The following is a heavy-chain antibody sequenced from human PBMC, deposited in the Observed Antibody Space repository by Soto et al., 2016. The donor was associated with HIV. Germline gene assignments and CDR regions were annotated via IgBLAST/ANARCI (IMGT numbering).Heavy chain of an antibody. CDR3: ARAAVGGYLNWYFDL. D-gene: IGHD5-18*01. J-gene: IGHJ2*01. Sequence: EVQLVESGGGLVQPGGSLRLSCAASAFTFNTYWMHWVRQPPGKGLVWVSRISNDGSSTSYADSVKGRFTVSRDNTKNTLYLQMNRLRAEDTAVYYCARAAVGGYLNWYFDLWGRGTLVTVSS. CDR1: AFTFNTYW. CDR2: ISNDGSST. V-gene: IGHV3-74*01.